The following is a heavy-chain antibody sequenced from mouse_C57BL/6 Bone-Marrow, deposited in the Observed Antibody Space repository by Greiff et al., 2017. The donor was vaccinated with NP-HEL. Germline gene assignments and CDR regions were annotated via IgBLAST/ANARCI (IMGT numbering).Heavy chain of an antibody. D-gene: IGHD1-1*02. Sequence: EVQLVESGGDLVKPGGSLKLSCAASGFTFSSYGMSWVRQTPDKRLEWVATISSGGSYTYYPDSVKGRFTISRDNAKNTLYLQMSSLKSEDTAMYDSARRTMDWYFDVWGTGTTVTVAS. V-gene: IGHV5-6*01. CDR1: GFTFSSYG. CDR2: ISSGGSYT. CDR3: ARRTMDWYFDV. J-gene: IGHJ1*03.